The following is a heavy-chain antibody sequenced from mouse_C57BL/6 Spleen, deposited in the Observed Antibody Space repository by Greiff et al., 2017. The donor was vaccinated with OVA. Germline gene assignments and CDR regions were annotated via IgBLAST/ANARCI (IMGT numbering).Heavy chain of an antibody. CDR2: ISSGGDYI. J-gene: IGHJ4*01. CDR3: TRVVWGNYAMDY. V-gene: IGHV5-9-1*02. CDR1: GFTFSSYA. Sequence: EVMLVESGEGLVKPGGSLKLSCAASGFTFSSYAMSWVRQTPEKRLEWVAYISSGGDYIYYADTVKGRFTISRDNARNTLYLQMSSLKSEDTAMYYCTRVVWGNYAMDYWGQGTSVTVSS.